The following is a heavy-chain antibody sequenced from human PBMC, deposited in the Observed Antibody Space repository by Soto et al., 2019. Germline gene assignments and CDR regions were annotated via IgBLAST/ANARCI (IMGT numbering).Heavy chain of an antibody. CDR3: ARYEYGNSLYGVDV. CDR2: VDHRGST. Sequence: SETLSLTCVVSGESFSGYYWSWIRQTPGMGLEWIGEVDHRGSTTYNPSLKNRASIYIDSSKNLLSLELTSVTAADTALYFCARYEYGNSLYGVDVWGQGTRVTVSS. J-gene: IGHJ6*02. D-gene: IGHD1-7*01. V-gene: IGHV4-34*01. CDR1: GESFSGYY.